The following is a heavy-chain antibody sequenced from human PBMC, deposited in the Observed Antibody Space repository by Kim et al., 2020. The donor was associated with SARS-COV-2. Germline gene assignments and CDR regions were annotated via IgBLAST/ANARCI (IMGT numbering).Heavy chain of an antibody. CDR2: ISYSGNP. CDR1: GGSIRSGEKF. D-gene: IGHD2-2*01. J-gene: IGHJ4*02. CDR3: ARGQPLDY. Sequence: SETLSLTCSVSGGSIRSGEKFWTWIRQHPAKGLEWIGYISYSGNPHYSPSLRSRVSISLQTSENQFSLELTSVTAADTAVYYCARGQPLDYWGQGILVTVSS. V-gene: IGHV4-31*03.